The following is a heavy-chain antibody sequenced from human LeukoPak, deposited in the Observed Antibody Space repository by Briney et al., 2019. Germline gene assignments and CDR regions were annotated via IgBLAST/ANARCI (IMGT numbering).Heavy chain of an antibody. CDR3: ARDRYCSSTSCLLTYYYYYGMDV. Sequence: ASVKVSCKASGYTFTSYGISWVRQAPGQGLEWMGWISAYNGNTNYAQKLQGRVTMTTDTSTSTAYMELRSLRSDDTAVYCCARDRYCSSTSCLLTYYYYYGMDVWGQGTTVTVSS. J-gene: IGHJ6*02. CDR2: ISAYNGNT. V-gene: IGHV1-18*01. D-gene: IGHD2-2*01. CDR1: GYTFTSYG.